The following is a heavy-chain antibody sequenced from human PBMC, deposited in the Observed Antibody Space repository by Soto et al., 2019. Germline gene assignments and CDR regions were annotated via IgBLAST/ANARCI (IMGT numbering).Heavy chain of an antibody. Sequence: QVQLVQSGAEVKKPGASVKVSCKASGYTFTGYYMHWVRQAPGQGLEWMGWINPNSGGTNYAQKFQGWVTMTRDTSISTAYMELSRLRSDDTAVYYCARVGRAGTPIDACDIWGQGTMVTVSS. CDR2: INPNSGGT. CDR3: ARVGRAGTPIDACDI. V-gene: IGHV1-2*04. CDR1: GYTFTGYY. J-gene: IGHJ3*02. D-gene: IGHD1-1*01.